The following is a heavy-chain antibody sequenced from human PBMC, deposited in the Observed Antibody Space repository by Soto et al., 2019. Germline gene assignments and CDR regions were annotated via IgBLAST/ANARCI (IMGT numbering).Heavy chain of an antibody. CDR2: IYPYDSDT. CDR3: VKLRTTPTKDLSYHYFSIDV. D-gene: IGHD1-1*01. CDR1: EYTFTNNW. V-gene: IGHV5-51*01. J-gene: IGHJ6*02. Sequence: PGESLKISCKGSEYTFTNNWIGWVRQMPGKGLEYMGIIYPYDSDTRYSPSFQGQVTISADRTINTAYVQWGSLKASDTAIYYCVKLRTTPTKDLSYHYFSIDVWGLGTTVTVS.